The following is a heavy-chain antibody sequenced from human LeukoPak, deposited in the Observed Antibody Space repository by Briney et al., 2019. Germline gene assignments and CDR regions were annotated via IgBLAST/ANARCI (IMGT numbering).Heavy chain of an antibody. J-gene: IGHJ6*03. CDR3: AFSSYYLQGNYYYMDV. V-gene: IGHV1-18*01. Sequence: GASVKVSCTASGYTFTSYGISWVRQAPGQGLEWMGWISGYNGNTNYAQNLQGRVTMTTDTSTSTVYMELRSLRSDDPAVYYCAFSSYYLQGNYYYMDVWGKGTTVTVSS. D-gene: IGHD1-26*01. CDR2: ISGYNGNT. CDR1: GYTFTSYG.